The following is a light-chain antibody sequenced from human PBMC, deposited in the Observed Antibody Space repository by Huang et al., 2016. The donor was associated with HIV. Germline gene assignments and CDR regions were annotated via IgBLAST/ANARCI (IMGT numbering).Light chain of an antibody. CDR2: GSS. CDR3: QQLKSYPLT. CDR1: QAIGNS. J-gene: IGKJ4*01. Sequence: IHLTQSPSSLSASVGDRVTVTCRASQAIGNSLAWYQQGRGKAPTLLIYGSSTLQTGVAPIFCGYGSETDFTLTIASLLPGDFATYFCQQLKSYPLTFGGGT. V-gene: IGKV1-9*01.